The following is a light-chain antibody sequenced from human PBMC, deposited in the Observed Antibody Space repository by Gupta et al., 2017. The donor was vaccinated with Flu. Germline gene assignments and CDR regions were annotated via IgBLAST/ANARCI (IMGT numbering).Light chain of an antibody. CDR1: SPNIGRKT. CDR3: AEWDDGLNGPV. J-gene: IGLJ2*01. Sequence: HSLLTHPPSPSETPGRGVTIPGSGSSPNIGRKTVNWYQQPPGTAPKLLIYGSDQRPSGVPDRFSGSKSGTSASPAISGLKSEDEADYYCAEWDDGLNGPVLGGGTTLTVL. V-gene: IGLV1-44*01. CDR2: GSD.